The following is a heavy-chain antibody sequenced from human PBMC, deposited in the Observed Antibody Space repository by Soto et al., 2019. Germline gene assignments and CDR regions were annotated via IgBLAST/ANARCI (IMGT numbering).Heavy chain of an antibody. J-gene: IGHJ4*02. V-gene: IGHV3-53*01. CDR3: ARVTTYYYDSSGYYTGYYFDY. D-gene: IGHD3-22*01. CDR2: IYSGGST. Sequence: GGSLRLSCAASGFTVSSNYMSWVRQAPGKGLEWVSVIYSGGSTYYADSVKGRFTISRGNSKNTLYLQMNSLRAEDTAVYYYARVTTYYYDSSGYYTGYYFDYWGQGTLVTVSS. CDR1: GFTVSSNY.